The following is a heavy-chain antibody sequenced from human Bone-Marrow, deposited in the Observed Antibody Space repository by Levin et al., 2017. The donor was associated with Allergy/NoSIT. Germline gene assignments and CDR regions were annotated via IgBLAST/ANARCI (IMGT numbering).Heavy chain of an antibody. Sequence: GGSLRLSCVASGFTLSQYDMIWVRQSPGKGLEWLSTISNTGTTVSFADSVKGRFTVSRDNTKKSLFLEMNSLRADDTAIYYCARGSFMTASLLAYYYGLDVWGQGTTVSVSS. J-gene: IGHJ6*02. V-gene: IGHV3-48*03. CDR3: ARGSFMTASLLAYYYGLDV. CDR2: ISNTGTTV. D-gene: IGHD2-21*02. CDR1: GFTLSQYD.